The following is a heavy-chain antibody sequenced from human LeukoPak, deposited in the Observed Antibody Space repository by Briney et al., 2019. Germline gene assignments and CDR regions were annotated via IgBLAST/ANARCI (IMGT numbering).Heavy chain of an antibody. CDR3: TTLTMIVVHNDY. CDR2: IKSKTDGGTT. D-gene: IGHD3-22*01. CDR1: EFTVSNAW. V-gene: IGHV3-15*01. Sequence: GGSLRLSCAASEFTVSNAWMSWVRRAPGKELEWVGRIKSKTDGGTTDYAAPVEGRFTISRDDSKNTLYLQMNSLKTEDTAVYYCTTLTMIVVHNDYWGQGTLVTVSS. J-gene: IGHJ4*02.